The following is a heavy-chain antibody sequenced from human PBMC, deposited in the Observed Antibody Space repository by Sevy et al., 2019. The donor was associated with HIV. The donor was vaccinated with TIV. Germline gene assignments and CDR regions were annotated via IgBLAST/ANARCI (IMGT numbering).Heavy chain of an antibody. V-gene: IGHV3-23*01. D-gene: IGHD3-22*01. CDR2: ISGSGGST. Sequence: GGSLRLSCAASGFTFSSYAMSWVRQAPGKGLEWVSAISGSGGSTYYADSVKGRFTISRDNSKNKLYLQMNSLRAEETAVYYCASRTYYYDSSGYYRDYWGQGTLVTVSS. CDR1: GFTFSSYA. J-gene: IGHJ4*02. CDR3: ASRTYYYDSSGYYRDY.